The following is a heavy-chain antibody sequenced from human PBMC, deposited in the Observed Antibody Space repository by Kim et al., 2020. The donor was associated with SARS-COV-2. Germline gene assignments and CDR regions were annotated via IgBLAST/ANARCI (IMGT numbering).Heavy chain of an antibody. CDR2: ISSSSSYT. J-gene: IGHJ4*02. CDR1: GFTFSDYY. D-gene: IGHD5-12*01. Sequence: GGSLRLSCAASGFTFSDYYMSWIRQAPGKGLEWVSYISSSSSYTNYADSVKGRFTISRDNAKNSLYLQMNSLRAEDTAVYYCARGGPVDIVATSSAESYWGQGTLVTVSS. V-gene: IGHV3-11*06. CDR3: ARGGPVDIVATSSAESY.